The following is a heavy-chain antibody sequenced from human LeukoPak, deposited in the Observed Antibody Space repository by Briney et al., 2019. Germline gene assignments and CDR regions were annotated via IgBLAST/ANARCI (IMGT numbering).Heavy chain of an antibody. D-gene: IGHD6-25*01. V-gene: IGHV3-66*01. CDR1: GFTVSNSY. CDR2: IYSGGST. Sequence: GGSLRLSCAASGFTVSNSYMSWVRQAPGKGLEWVSVIYSGGSTYYADSVKGRFTISRDNSKNSLFLQMNSLRAGDTAVYYCARDRGRYYMDVWGKGTTVTISS. J-gene: IGHJ6*03. CDR3: ARDRGRYYMDV.